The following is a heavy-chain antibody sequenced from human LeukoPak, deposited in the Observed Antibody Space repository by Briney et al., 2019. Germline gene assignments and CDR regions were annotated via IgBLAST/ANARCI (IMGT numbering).Heavy chain of an antibody. V-gene: IGHV1-69*13. J-gene: IGHJ1*01. CDR2: IIPIFGTA. Sequence: ASVKVSCRASGYKFTGYYLHWVRQAPGQGLEWRGVIIPIFGTANYAQKFQGRVTITADESTSTAYMELSSLRSEDTAVYYCARDLAGYCSSTSCSTSEYFQHWRQGTLVTVSS. CDR1: GYKFTGYY. D-gene: IGHD2-2*01. CDR3: ARDLAGYCSSTSCSTSEYFQH.